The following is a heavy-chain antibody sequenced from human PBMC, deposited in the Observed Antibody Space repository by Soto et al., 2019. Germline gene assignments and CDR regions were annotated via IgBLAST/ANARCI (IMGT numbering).Heavy chain of an antibody. V-gene: IGHV2-26*01. CDR3: ARTSLPRYCSGGSCPNWFDP. CDR2: IFSNDEK. Sequence: QVTLKESGPVLVKPTETLTLTCTVSGFSLSNAGMGVSWIRQPPGKALEWLAHIFSNDEKSYSTSLKSRLTISTDTSKSQVVLTMTNMDPVDTATYYCARTSLPRYCSGGSCPNWFDPWGQGTLVTVSS. CDR1: GFSLSNAGMG. D-gene: IGHD2-15*01. J-gene: IGHJ5*02.